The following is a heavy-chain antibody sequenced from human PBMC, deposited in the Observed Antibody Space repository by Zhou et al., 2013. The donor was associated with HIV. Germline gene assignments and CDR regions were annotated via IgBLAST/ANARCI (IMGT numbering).Heavy chain of an antibody. D-gene: IGHD2-2*01. J-gene: IGHJ3*02. V-gene: IGHV1-2*02. CDR2: INPNSGGT. CDR3: ARDGVGCSSTSCFDAFDI. Sequence: QVQLVQSGAEVKKPGASVKVSCKASGYTFTGYYMHWVRQAPGQGLEWMGWINPNSGGTNYAQKFQGRVTMTRDTSISTAYMELSRLRSDDTAVYYCARDGVGCSSTSCFDAFDIWGQGTMVTVSS. CDR1: GYTFTGYY.